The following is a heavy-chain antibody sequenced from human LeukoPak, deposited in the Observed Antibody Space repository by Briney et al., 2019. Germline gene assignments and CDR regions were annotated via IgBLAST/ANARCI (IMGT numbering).Heavy chain of an antibody. Sequence: GGSLRLSCAVSGFTFGDDYMSWIRQAPGQGLEWVSFISNSGGYTNYADSVAGRFTISRDNAENPLYLQMNSLRAEDTAVYYCARSRGAGPGAYFDYWGQGTLVTVTS. D-gene: IGHD6-19*01. CDR3: ARSRGAGPGAYFDY. CDR2: ISNSGGYT. J-gene: IGHJ4*02. V-gene: IGHV3-11*03. CDR1: GFTFGDDY.